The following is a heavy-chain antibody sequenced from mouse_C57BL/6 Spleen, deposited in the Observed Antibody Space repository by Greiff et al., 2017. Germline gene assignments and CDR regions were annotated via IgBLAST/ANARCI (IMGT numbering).Heavy chain of an antibody. D-gene: IGHD2-2*01. CDR1: GYTFTSYG. CDR3: AREGYEDYAMDY. V-gene: IGHV1-81*01. Sequence: QVQLKESGAELARPGASVKLSCKASGYTFTSYGISWVKQRTGQGLEWIGEIYPRSGNTYYNEKFKGKATLTADKSSSTAYMELRSLTSEDSAVYFCAREGYEDYAMDYWGQGTSVTVSS. CDR2: IYPRSGNT. J-gene: IGHJ4*01.